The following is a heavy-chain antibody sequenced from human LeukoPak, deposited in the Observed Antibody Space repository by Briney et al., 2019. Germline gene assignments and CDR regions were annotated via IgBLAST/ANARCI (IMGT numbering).Heavy chain of an antibody. CDR3: ARDQLISGLDSGLFDS. CDR1: GFTFSGYS. J-gene: IGHJ4*02. CDR2: ISRSSSYI. V-gene: IGHV3-21*01. D-gene: IGHD6-19*01. Sequence: PGGSLRLSCAASGFTFSGYSLNWVRQAPGKGLEWVSSISRSSSYIYYADSVKGRFTISRDNARNSLYLQMNSLRAEDTAVYYCARDQLISGLDSGLFDSWGQGTLVTVSS.